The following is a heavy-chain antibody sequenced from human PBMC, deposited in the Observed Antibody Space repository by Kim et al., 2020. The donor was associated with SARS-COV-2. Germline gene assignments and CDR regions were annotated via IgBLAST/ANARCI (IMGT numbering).Heavy chain of an antibody. D-gene: IGHD3-10*01. V-gene: IGHV3-53*01. Sequence: GGSLRLSCAASGFTVSSNYMSWVRQAPGKGLEWVSVIYSGGSTYYADSVKGRFTISRDNSKNTLYLQMNSLRAEDTAVYYCATKDYYGSGSYPDLFLGYGVDVCGQGTTVTVSS. CDR1: GFTVSSNY. J-gene: IGHJ6*02. CDR2: IYSGGST. CDR3: ATKDYYGSGSYPDLFLGYGVDV.